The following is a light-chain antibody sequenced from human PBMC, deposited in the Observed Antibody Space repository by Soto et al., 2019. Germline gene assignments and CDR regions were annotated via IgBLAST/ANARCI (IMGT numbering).Light chain of an antibody. CDR1: QSVSNY. V-gene: IGKV3-11*01. CDR2: DAS. Sequence: EIVLTQSPATLSLSPGERATLSCRASQSVSNYLAWYQQKPGQAPRLLIYDASNRATGIPARFSGSGSGTYFTLTISSLEPEDFAVYYGQQRSNGPLTFGGGTKVEIK. CDR3: QQRSNGPLT. J-gene: IGKJ4*01.